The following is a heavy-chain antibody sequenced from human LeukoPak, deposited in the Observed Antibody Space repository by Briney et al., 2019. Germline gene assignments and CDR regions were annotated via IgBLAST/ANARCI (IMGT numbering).Heavy chain of an antibody. CDR3: VRDSRYGSGWFEDGLDF. CDR1: GFTFSSYA. D-gene: IGHD6-13*01. J-gene: IGHJ6*02. V-gene: IGHV3-23*01. Sequence: GGSLRLSCAASGFTFSSYATSWVRQAPGKGLEWVSAISGSGGSTYYADSVKGRFTISRDNSKNTLYLQMNSLRAEDTAVYYCVRDSRYGSGWFEDGLDFWGQGTTVTVSS. CDR2: ISGSGGST.